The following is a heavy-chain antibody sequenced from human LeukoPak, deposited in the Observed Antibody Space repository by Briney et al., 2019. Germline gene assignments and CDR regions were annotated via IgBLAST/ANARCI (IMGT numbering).Heavy chain of an antibody. CDR2: IYYSGST. J-gene: IGHJ4*02. CDR3: ARALPGSSFDY. V-gene: IGHV4-59*01. CDR1: GGSISSYY. Sequence: PSETLSLTCTVSGGSISSYYWSWIRQPPGKGLEWIGYIYYSGSTNYNPSLKSRVTISVDTSKNQFSLKLSSVTAADTAVYYCARALPGSSFDYWGQGTLVTVSS. D-gene: IGHD3-10*01.